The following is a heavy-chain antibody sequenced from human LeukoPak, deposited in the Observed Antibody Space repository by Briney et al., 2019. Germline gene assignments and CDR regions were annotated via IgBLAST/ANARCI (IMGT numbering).Heavy chain of an antibody. CDR3: ARHVVAVGFDY. V-gene: IGHV3-21*01. D-gene: IGHD3-22*01. CDR1: GFTFSSYT. CDR2: ITSSSSYI. Sequence: GGLRLSCAASGFTFSSYTMNWVRQAPGKGLEWVSSITSSSSYIYYADSVMGRFTISRDNANNSLYLQMNSLRAEDTAVYYCARHVVAVGFDYWGQGTLVTVSS. J-gene: IGHJ4*02.